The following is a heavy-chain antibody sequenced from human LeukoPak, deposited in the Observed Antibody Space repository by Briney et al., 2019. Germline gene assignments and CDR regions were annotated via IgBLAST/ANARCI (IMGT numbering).Heavy chain of an antibody. CDR2: INHSGST. Sequence: TSETLSLTCAVYGGSFSGYYWSWIRQPPGKGLEWIGEINHSGSTNYNPSLKSRVTISVDTSKNQFSLKLSSVTAADTAVYYCARLYGDYFDYWGQGTLVTVSS. J-gene: IGHJ4*02. V-gene: IGHV4-34*01. CDR3: ARLYGDYFDY. CDR1: GGSFSGYY. D-gene: IGHD4-17*01.